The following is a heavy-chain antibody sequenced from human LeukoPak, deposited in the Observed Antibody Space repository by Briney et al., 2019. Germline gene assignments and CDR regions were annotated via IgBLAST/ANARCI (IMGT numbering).Heavy chain of an antibody. Sequence: GSVKVYCKASGGTFSSYAISWVRQAPGQGLEWMGIINPSGGSTSYAQKFQGRVTMTRDMSTSTVYMELSSLRSEDTAVYYCARDWGYCSGGSCGYWGQGTLVTVSS. J-gene: IGHJ4*02. CDR2: INPSGGST. D-gene: IGHD2-15*01. V-gene: IGHV1-46*01. CDR3: ARDWGYCSGGSCGY. CDR1: GGTFSSYA.